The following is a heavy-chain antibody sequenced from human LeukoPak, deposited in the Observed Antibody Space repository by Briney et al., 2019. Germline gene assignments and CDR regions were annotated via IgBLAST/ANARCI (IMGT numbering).Heavy chain of an antibody. CDR1: GYTFTSYG. V-gene: IGHV1-18*01. J-gene: IGHJ3*02. Sequence: ASVKVSCKASGYTFTSYGISWVRQAPGQGLEWMGWISAYNGNTNYAQKLQGRVTMTTDTSTSTAYMELSSLRSEDTAVYYCVRVGDYYDSSGYYQDDAFDIWGQGTMVTVSS. CDR2: ISAYNGNT. CDR3: VRVGDYYDSSGYYQDDAFDI. D-gene: IGHD3-22*01.